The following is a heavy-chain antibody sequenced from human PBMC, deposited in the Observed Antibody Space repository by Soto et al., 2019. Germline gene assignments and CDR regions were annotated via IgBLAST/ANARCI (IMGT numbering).Heavy chain of an antibody. V-gene: IGHV1-69*06. CDR1: GCTFSSYA. CDR2: IIPIFGTA. Sequence: SVKVSCKASGCTFSSYAISWVRQAPGQGLEWMGGIIPIFGTANYAQKFQGRVTITADKSTSTAYLELSSLRSEDTAVYYCASFDYGGNYGAFDIWGQGTMVTVSS. D-gene: IGHD4-17*01. CDR3: ASFDYGGNYGAFDI. J-gene: IGHJ3*02.